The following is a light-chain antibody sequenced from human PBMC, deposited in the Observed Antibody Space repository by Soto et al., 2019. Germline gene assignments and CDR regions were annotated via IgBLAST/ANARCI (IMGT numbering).Light chain of an antibody. V-gene: IGKV3-20*01. CDR1: QSVSSSY. CDR2: AAS. Sequence: ETVMTQSPATLSLSPGERATLSCRASQSVSSSYLAWYQQKPGQAPRLLIYAASSRATGIPDRLSGRGSGTDFTLTISRLEPEDFVVYYCQQYSRSPITFGQGTRREIK. CDR3: QQYSRSPIT. J-gene: IGKJ5*01.